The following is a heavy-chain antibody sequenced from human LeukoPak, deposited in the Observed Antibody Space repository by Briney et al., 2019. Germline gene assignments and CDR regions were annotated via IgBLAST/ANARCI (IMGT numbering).Heavy chain of an antibody. Sequence: GGSLRLSCAASGFIFASYGMHWVRQAPGKGLEWVAIISYDGSNEYYADSVKGRFAISRDNSKNTLYLQMNSLRAEDTAVYYCARRSGIAVAGAFDYWGQGTLVTVSS. CDR2: ISYDGSNE. CDR3: ARRSGIAVAGAFDY. CDR1: GFIFASYG. J-gene: IGHJ4*02. D-gene: IGHD6-19*01. V-gene: IGHV3-30*03.